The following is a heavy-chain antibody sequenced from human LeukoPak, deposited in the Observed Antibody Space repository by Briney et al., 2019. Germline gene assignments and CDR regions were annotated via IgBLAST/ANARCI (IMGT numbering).Heavy chain of an antibody. CDR1: GFTFSSYE. Sequence: QTGGSLRLSCAASGFTFSSYEMNWVRQAPGKGLEWVSYISSSGSTIYYADSVKGRFTISRDNAKNSLYLQMNSLRGEDTALYYCAKTSAYTWRIDYWGQGTLVTVSS. D-gene: IGHD1-1*01. CDR3: AKTSAYTWRIDY. J-gene: IGHJ4*02. CDR2: ISSSGSTI. V-gene: IGHV3-48*03.